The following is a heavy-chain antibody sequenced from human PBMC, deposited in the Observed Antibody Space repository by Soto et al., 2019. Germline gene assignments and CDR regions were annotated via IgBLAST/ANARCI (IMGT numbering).Heavy chain of an antibody. CDR2: IKQDGSEQ. V-gene: IGHV3-7*05. CDR1: GFTFSGYW. Sequence: EVQLVESGGGLVQPGGSLRLSCAASGFTFSGYWMSWVRQAPGKGLEWVANIKQDGSEQFYVDSVKGRFTISGDNAKNSLYLQMNSLRAEDTAVYYCAREAVWGQGTTVTASS. J-gene: IGHJ6*02. CDR3: AREAV.